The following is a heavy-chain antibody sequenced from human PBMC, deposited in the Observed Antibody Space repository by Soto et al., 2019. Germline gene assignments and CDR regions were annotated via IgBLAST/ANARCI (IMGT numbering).Heavy chain of an antibody. Sequence: SETLSLTXTVSGGSISSYYWSWIRQPPGKGLEWIGYIYYSGNTNYNPSLKSRVTISVDTSKNQFSLKLSSVTAADTAVYYCARLQTDFWSGPGVFDIWGQGTMVTVSS. V-gene: IGHV4-59*08. CDR3: ARLQTDFWSGPGVFDI. D-gene: IGHD3-3*01. CDR2: IYYSGNT. CDR1: GGSISSYY. J-gene: IGHJ3*02.